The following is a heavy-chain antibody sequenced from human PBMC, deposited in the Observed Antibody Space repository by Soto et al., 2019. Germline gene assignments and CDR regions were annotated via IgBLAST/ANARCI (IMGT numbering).Heavy chain of an antibody. CDR2: VHHFGYT. Sequence: GPGPAVSSETLSLTCDVSGRSVSNDNWWSWVRRSPGEGLEWIGEVHHFGYTSYNKSFKSRVTMSVDTSKNQFFLKLNSVIAADTAVYYCTKNSAYALDYWGQGILVTVSS. V-gene: IGHV4-4*02. J-gene: IGHJ4*02. CDR3: TKNSAYALDY. CDR1: GRSVSNDNW. D-gene: IGHD5-12*01.